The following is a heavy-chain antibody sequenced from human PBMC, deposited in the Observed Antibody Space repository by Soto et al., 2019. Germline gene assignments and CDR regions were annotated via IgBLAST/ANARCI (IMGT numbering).Heavy chain of an antibody. D-gene: IGHD3-22*01. Sequence: PGGSLRLSCAASGFTFSSYWMSWVRQAPGKGLEWVANIKQDGSEKYYVDSVKGRFTISRDNAKNSLYLQMNSLRAEDTAVYYCATVLTYYDSSPFDYWGQATLVTVSS. V-gene: IGHV3-7*01. CDR3: ATVLTYYDSSPFDY. CDR1: GFTFSSYW. CDR2: IKQDGSEK. J-gene: IGHJ4*02.